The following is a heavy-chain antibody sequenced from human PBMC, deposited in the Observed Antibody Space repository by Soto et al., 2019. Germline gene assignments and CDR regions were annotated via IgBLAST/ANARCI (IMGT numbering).Heavy chain of an antibody. CDR2: IIPIFGTA. J-gene: IGHJ6*02. D-gene: IGHD3-10*01. V-gene: IGHV1-69*13. Sequence: GASVKVSCKASGGTFSSYAISWVRQAPGQGLEWMGGIIPIFGTANYAQKFQGRVTITADESTSTAYMELSSLRSEDTAVYYCASLKYVLLWFGDYYYYGMDVWGQGTTVTVSS. CDR1: GGTFSSYA. CDR3: ASLKYVLLWFGDYYYYGMDV.